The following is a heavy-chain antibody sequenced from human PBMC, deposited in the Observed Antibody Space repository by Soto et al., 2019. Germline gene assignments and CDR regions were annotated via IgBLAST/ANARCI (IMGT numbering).Heavy chain of an antibody. J-gene: IGHJ4*02. CDR1: GFTFNNYA. V-gene: IGHV3-23*01. CDR2: ISGGGDTT. Sequence: EVQLLESGGGLVQPGGSLRLSCPASGFTFNNYAMTWVRQAPGKRLEWVAAISGGGDTTSYADSVKGRFTVSRDGSKNTLYLQMSSLRAEDTALYYCAKGRGGSGSLTPRVDFWGQGTLVTVSS. CDR3: AKGRGGSGSLTPRVDF. D-gene: IGHD3-10*01.